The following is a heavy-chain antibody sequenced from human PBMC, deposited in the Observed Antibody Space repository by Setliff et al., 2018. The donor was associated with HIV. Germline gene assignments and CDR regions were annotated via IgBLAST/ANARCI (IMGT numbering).Heavy chain of an antibody. CDR3: ARDQSDYNVLTGFGDFDY. V-gene: IGHV4-59*01. Sequence: SETLSLTCTVSGVSISSYYWSWIRQPPGKGLEWLGYIYYSVSTNYNPSLKSRVTISVDTSKNQFSLKLSSVTAADTAMYYCARDQSDYNVLTGFGDFDYWGHGTLVTVSS. J-gene: IGHJ4*01. CDR1: GVSISSYY. D-gene: IGHD3-9*01. CDR2: IYYSVST.